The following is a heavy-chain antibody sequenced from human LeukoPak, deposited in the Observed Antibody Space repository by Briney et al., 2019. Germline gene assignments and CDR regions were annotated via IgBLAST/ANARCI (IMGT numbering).Heavy chain of an antibody. CDR2: ISRGGRTI. V-gene: IGHV3-11*04. D-gene: IGHD2-15*01. CDR1: GLTFSDYY. J-gene: IGHJ3*02. CDR3: ARPVVAATTSDTFDI. Sequence: NTGGSLRLSWAPSGLTFSDYYMSWIRQPPGKGLEWVSLISRGGRTIYYADSVKGRFTMSRDNANNSLYLQMSSLRTEDTALYYCARPVVAATTSDTFDIWGQGTVVTVSS.